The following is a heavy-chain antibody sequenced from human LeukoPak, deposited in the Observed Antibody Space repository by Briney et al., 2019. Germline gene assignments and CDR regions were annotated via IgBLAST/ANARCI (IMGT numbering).Heavy chain of an antibody. Sequence: EASVKVSCKASGYTFTNYAMHWVRQAPGQRLEWMGWINAGNGYTKYSQMFQGRVTITRDTSATTAYMELSSLRSEDTAVYYCATFSWLLFAFDIWGQGTMVTASS. CDR3: ATFSWLLFAFDI. CDR1: GYTFTNYA. J-gene: IGHJ3*02. V-gene: IGHV1-3*01. D-gene: IGHD3-3*01. CDR2: INAGNGYT.